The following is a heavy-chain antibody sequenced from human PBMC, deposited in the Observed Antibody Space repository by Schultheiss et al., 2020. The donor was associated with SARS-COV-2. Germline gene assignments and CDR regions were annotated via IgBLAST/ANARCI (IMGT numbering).Heavy chain of an antibody. CDR3: AKYGRKAVAGADDWFDP. J-gene: IGHJ5*02. Sequence: GESLKISCTASGFTFGDYAMSWFRQAPGKGLEWVANIRQDGSEKHYVDSAKGRFTISRDNSKNTLYLQMNSLRAEDTAVYYCAKYGRKAVAGADDWFDPWGQGTLVTVSS. D-gene: IGHD6-19*01. V-gene: IGHV3-7*03. CDR2: IRQDGSEK. CDR1: GFTFGDYA.